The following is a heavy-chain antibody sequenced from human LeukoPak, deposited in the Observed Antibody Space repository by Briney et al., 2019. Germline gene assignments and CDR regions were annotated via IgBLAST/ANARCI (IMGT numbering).Heavy chain of an antibody. CDR2: INTNTGNP. J-gene: IGHJ4*02. V-gene: IGHV7-4-1*02. CDR1: GYTFTSYY. D-gene: IGHD6-13*01. CDR3: ASGLYSSSSSGDYFDY. Sequence: ASVKVSCKASGYTFTSYYMHWVRQAPGQGLEWMGWINTNTGNPTYAQGFTGRFVFSLDTSVSTAYLQISSLKAEDTAVYYCASGLYSSSSSGDYFDYWGQGTLVTVSS.